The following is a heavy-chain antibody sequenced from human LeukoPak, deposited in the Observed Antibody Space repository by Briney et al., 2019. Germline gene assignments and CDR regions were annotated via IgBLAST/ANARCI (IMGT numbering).Heavy chain of an antibody. D-gene: IGHD1-26*01. CDR3: ARRSSIVGAPSDY. CDR1: GYSFTSYW. J-gene: IGHJ4*02. Sequence: EESLKISCKGSGYSFTSYWIGWVRQMPGKGLEWMGIIYPGDSDTRYSPSFQGQVTISADKSISTAYLQWSSLKASDTAMYYCARRSSIVGAPSDYWGQGTLVTVSS. V-gene: IGHV5-51*01. CDR2: IYPGDSDT.